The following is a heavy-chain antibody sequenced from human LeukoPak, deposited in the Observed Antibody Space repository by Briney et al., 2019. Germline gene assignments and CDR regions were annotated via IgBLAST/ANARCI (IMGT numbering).Heavy chain of an antibody. Sequence: PGGSLRLSCAASGFTFSSYAMSWVRQAPGKGLEWVSAISGSGGSTYYADSVKGRFTISRDNSKNSLYLQMNSLRAEDTAVYYCAKIGYSGYDLGAFDIWGQGTMVTVSS. J-gene: IGHJ3*02. CDR3: AKIGYSGYDLGAFDI. CDR1: GFTFSSYA. V-gene: IGHV3-23*01. D-gene: IGHD5-12*01. CDR2: ISGSGGST.